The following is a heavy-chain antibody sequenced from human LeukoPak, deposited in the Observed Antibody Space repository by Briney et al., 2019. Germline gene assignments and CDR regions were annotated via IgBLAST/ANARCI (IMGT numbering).Heavy chain of an antibody. J-gene: IGHJ4*02. D-gene: IGHD5-18*01. CDR2: ISGSGGST. CDR1: GFTFSSYA. Sequence: PGGSLRLSCAASGFTFSSYAMSWVRQAPGKGLEWVSAISGSGGSTYYADSVKGRFTISRDNSKNTLYLQMNSLRAEDTAVYYCVKDPGVRIQLWDYFDYWGQGTLVTVSS. CDR3: VKDPGVRIQLWDYFDY. V-gene: IGHV3-23*01.